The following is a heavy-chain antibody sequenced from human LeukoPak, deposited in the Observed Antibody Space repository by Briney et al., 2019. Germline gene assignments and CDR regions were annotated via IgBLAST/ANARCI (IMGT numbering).Heavy chain of an antibody. CDR2: ISYDGSHK. J-gene: IGHJ4*02. V-gene: IGHV3-30*03. Sequence: GRSLRLSCAASGFSFSNSGMHWVRQAPGKGLAWVAVISYDGSHKYYADSVKGRFTISRDNSRNTLYLQMNSLRAEDTAVYYCAREAYGNYYFDYWGQGALVTVSS. CDR3: AREAYGNYYFDY. D-gene: IGHD4-11*01. CDR1: GFSFSNSG.